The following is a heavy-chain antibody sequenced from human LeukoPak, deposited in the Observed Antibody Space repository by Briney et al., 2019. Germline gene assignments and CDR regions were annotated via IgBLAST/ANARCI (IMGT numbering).Heavy chain of an antibody. CDR2: ISAYNGNT. D-gene: IGHD2-2*01. V-gene: IGHV1-18*01. CDR3: ARALDCSSTSCYLRYFDWLSPRGAFDI. J-gene: IGHJ3*02. CDR1: GYTFTSYG. Sequence: ASVKVSCKASGYTFTSYGISWVRQAPGQGLEWMGWISAYNGNTNYAQKLQGRVTMTTDTPTSTAYMELRSLRSDDTAVYYCARALDCSSTSCYLRYFDWLSPRGAFDIWGQGTMVTVSS.